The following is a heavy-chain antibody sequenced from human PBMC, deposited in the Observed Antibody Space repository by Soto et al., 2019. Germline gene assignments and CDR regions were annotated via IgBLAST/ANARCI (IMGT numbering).Heavy chain of an antibody. CDR1: GLSLMNYG. CDR3: AKEVYSSGWYNYFDY. J-gene: IGHJ4*02. Sequence: PGGSLRLSCTASGLSLMNYGVHWVRQAPGKGLEWVAMVSHHGSAQYYGDSVRGRFTISKDDSKDTVYLQMTGLRVEDSGVYYCAKEVYSSGWYNYFDYWGQGTLVTVSS. V-gene: IGHV3-30*18. D-gene: IGHD6-19*01. CDR2: VSHHGSAQ.